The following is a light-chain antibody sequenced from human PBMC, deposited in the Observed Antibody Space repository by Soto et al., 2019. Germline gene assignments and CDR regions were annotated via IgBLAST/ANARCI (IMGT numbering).Light chain of an antibody. Sequence: DIQMTQSPSSLSASVGDRVTNTCRASQSISNYLNWYQQKPGKAPKFLIYAASTLQSGVPSRFSGSGSGTDFTLTISSLQPEDFATYYCQQSYTTPFTFGPGTKVDIK. CDR3: QQSYTTPFT. CDR1: QSISNY. J-gene: IGKJ3*01. CDR2: AAS. V-gene: IGKV1-39*01.